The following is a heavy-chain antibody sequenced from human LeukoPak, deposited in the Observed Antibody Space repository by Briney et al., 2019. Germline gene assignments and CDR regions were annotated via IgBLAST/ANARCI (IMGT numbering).Heavy chain of an antibody. CDR2: IYYSRST. CDR3: ARDNYDFWSGYYFGMDV. D-gene: IGHD3-3*01. V-gene: IGHV4-59*01. Sequence: SETLSLTCTVSGGSISSYYWSWMRQPTGKGLEWIGYIYYSRSTNYTPSLKSRVTISVDTSKNQFSLKLSSVTAAHTAVYYCARDNYDFWSGYYFGMDVWGQGTTVIVSS. J-gene: IGHJ6*02. CDR1: GGSISSYY.